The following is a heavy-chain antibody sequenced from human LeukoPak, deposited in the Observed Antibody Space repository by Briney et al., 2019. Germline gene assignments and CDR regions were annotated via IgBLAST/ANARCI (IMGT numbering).Heavy chain of an antibody. V-gene: IGHV4-38-2*01. CDR2: IYHSGST. Sequence: SETLSLTCAVSGYSISSGYYWGWIRQPPGKGLEWIGSIYHSGSTYYNPSLKSRVTISVDTSKNQFSLKLSSVTAADTAVYYCASGGTCSALCLGNYWGQGTLVTVSS. CDR3: ASGGTCSALCLGNY. D-gene: IGHD2-15*01. J-gene: IGHJ4*02. CDR1: GYSISSGYY.